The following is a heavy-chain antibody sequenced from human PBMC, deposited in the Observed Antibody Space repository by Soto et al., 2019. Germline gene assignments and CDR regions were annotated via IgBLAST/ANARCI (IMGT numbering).Heavy chain of an antibody. Sequence: ASVKVSCKASGGTFSSYAISWVRQAPGQGLEWMGGIIPIFGTANYAQKFQGRVTITADKSTSTAYMELSSLRSEDTAVYYCARDNPRIEYYYYGTDVWRQGTTVTVSS. CDR3: ARDNPRIEYYYYGTDV. CDR1: GGTFSSYA. J-gene: IGHJ6*02. CDR2: IIPIFGTA. V-gene: IGHV1-69*06.